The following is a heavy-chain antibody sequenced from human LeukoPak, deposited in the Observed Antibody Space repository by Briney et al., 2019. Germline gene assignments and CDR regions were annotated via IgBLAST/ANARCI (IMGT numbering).Heavy chain of an antibody. Sequence: PSETLSLTCTVSGGSISSSSYYWGWLRQPPGKGLEWIGSIYYSGSTYYNPSLKSRVTISVDTSKNQFSLKLSSVTAADTAVYYCARESYGYCSSTSCQNWFDPWGQGTLVTVSS. J-gene: IGHJ5*02. V-gene: IGHV4-39*07. CDR1: GGSISSSSYY. CDR2: IYYSGST. CDR3: ARESYGYCSSTSCQNWFDP. D-gene: IGHD2-2*01.